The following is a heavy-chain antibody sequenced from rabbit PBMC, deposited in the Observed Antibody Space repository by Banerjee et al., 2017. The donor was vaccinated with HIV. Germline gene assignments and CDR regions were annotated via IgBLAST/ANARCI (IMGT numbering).Heavy chain of an antibody. V-gene: IGHV1S45*01. J-gene: IGHJ2*01. CDR3: ARGGVASTGYTYAFDP. CDR1: GFSFSNKYV. D-gene: IGHD1-1*01. Sequence: QEQLEESGGDLVKPEGSLTLTCTASGFSFSNKYVMCWVRQAPGKGLEWIGCIGIGSGTTYYASWAKGRFTITKTSSTTVTLQMTSLTAADTATYFCARGGVASTGYTYAFDPWGQGTLVTVS. CDR2: IGIGSGTT.